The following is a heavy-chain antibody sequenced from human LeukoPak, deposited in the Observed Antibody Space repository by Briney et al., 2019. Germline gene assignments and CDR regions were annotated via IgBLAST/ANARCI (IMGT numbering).Heavy chain of an antibody. CDR3: ARGDLSGYYYSY. V-gene: IGHV3-21*01. CDR2: ISSSSSYI. Sequence: GGSLRLSCAASGFTFSSYSMNWVRQAPGKGLEWVSSISSSSSYIYYADSVKGRFTISRDNAKNSLYLQMNSLRAEDTAVYYCARGDLSGYYYSYWGQGTLVTVSS. J-gene: IGHJ4*02. CDR1: GFTFSSYS. D-gene: IGHD3-22*01.